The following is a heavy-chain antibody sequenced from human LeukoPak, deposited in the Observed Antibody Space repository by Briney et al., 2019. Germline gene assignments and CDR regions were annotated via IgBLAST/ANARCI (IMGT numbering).Heavy chain of an antibody. CDR2: IWYDGSNK. J-gene: IGHJ4*02. CDR1: GFTFSSYG. CDR3: ARDSGSYCIGY. Sequence: GGSLRLSCAASGFTFSSYGMHWVRQAPGKGLEWVAVIWYDGSNKYYADSVKGRFTISRDNAKNSLYLQMNSLRAEDTAVYYCARDSGSYCIGYWGQGTLVTVSS. D-gene: IGHD1-26*01. V-gene: IGHV3-33*01.